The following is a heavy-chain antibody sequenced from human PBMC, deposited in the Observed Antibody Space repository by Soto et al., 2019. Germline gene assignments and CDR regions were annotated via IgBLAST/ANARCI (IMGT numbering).Heavy chain of an antibody. D-gene: IGHD2-21*02. CDR2: IIPIFGTA. J-gene: IGHJ6*02. CDR1: GGTFSSYA. V-gene: IGHV1-69*01. CDR3: ARDTAVVSGTYYYGMDV. Sequence: QVQLVQSGAEVKKPGSSVKVSCKASGGTFSSYAISWVRQAPGQGLEWMGGIIPIFGTANYAQKFHGRVTITADESTSTAYMELSSLRSEDTAVYYCARDTAVVSGTYYYGMDVWGQGTTVTVSS.